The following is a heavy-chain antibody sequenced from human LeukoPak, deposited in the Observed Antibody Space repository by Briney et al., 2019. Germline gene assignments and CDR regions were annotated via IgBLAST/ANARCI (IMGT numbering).Heavy chain of an antibody. D-gene: IGHD5-18*01. CDR1: GGSISSYY. J-gene: IGHJ5*02. V-gene: IGHV4-59*08. CDR2: IYYSGST. CDR3: ARSIGYSYGPNWFDP. Sequence: PSETLSLTCTVSGGSISSYYWSWIRQPPGKGLEWIGYIYYSGSTNYNPPLKSRVTISVDTSKNQFSLKLSSVTAADTAVYYCARSIGYSYGPNWFDPWGQGTLVTVSS.